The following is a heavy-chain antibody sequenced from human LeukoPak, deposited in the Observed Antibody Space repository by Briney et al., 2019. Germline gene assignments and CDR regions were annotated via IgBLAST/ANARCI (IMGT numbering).Heavy chain of an antibody. CDR3: AKGYGSFDY. D-gene: IGHD3-10*01. V-gene: IGHV4-39*01. CDR2: IYYSGST. CDR1: GGSISTSTYY. Sequence: SETLSLTCTVSGGSISTSTYYWGWIRQPPGKGLEWIGTIYYSGSTYYNPSLRGRVTISVDTSKNQFSLKMSSVTAADTAVYYCAKGYGSFDYWGQGTLVTVSS. J-gene: IGHJ4*02.